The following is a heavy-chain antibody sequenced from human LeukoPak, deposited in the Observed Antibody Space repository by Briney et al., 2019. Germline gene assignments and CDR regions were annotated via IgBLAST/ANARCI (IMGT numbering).Heavy chain of an antibody. V-gene: IGHV3-48*01. CDR3: ARDVAVANTAGTNWFDP. J-gene: IGHJ5*02. Sequence: PGGSLRLSCAASGFAFNTYNMNWVRQAPGKGLEWVSYISSSSETIYYADSVKGRFTISRDNAKNSLCLQMNSLRADDTAMYYCARDVAVANTAGTNWFDPWGQGTLVTVSS. D-gene: IGHD6-19*01. CDR2: ISSSSETI. CDR1: GFAFNTYN.